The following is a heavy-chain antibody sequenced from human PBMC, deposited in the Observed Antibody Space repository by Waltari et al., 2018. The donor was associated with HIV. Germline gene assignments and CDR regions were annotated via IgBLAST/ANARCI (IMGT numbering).Heavy chain of an antibody. V-gene: IGHV1-18*01. J-gene: IGHJ4*02. Sequence: QVHLVQSGAEMKKPGASVKVSCKASGYTFISYGISWVRQAPGHGREWMGWISTYNANTNYARSLQGRVTMTTDTSTTTAYMELRSLTSDDTAVYYCARDGLRYSGTFYSDYWGQGTLVTVSS. CDR3: ARDGLRYSGTFYSDY. CDR1: GYTFISYG. D-gene: IGHD1-26*01. CDR2: ISTYNANT.